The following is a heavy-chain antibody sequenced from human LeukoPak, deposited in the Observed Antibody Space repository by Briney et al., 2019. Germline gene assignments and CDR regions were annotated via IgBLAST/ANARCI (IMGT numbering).Heavy chain of an antibody. D-gene: IGHD2-2*01. CDR3: AIHIVVVPAAKKKNWFDP. Sequence: SETLSLTCAVYGGSFSGYYWSWIRQPPGKGLEWIGEINHSGSTNYNPSLKSRVTISVDTSKNQFSLKLSSVTTADTAVYYCAIHIVVVPAAKKKNWFDPWGQGTLVTVSS. J-gene: IGHJ5*02. CDR2: INHSGST. V-gene: IGHV4-34*01. CDR1: GGSFSGYY.